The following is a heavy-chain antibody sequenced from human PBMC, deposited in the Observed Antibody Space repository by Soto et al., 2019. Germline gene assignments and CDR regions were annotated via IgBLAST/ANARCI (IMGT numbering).Heavy chain of an antibody. V-gene: IGHV1-3*01. Sequence: ASVKLSCKAFGYTYTVYAMGWVLQAPGPSLEGIDWINARNGNTKYTQKFQGRVNMTTDTSASTAYMELRSLRSDDTAVYYGATFIDPFDVMDVWVQGTKVT. CDR2: INARNGNT. D-gene: IGHD1-26*01. CDR1: GYTYTVYA. J-gene: IGHJ6*02. CDR3: ATFIDPFDVMDV.